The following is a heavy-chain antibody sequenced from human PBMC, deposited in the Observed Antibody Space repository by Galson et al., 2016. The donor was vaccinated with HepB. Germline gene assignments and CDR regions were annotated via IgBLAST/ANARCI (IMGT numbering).Heavy chain of an antibody. J-gene: IGHJ4*02. CDR2: IWDDGSNK. D-gene: IGHD2-15*01. CDR1: GFSFSSYG. CDR3: ARGNTCSGGACYLDY. V-gene: IGHV3-33*01. Sequence: SLRLSCAASGFSFSSYGMHWVRQAPGKGLEWVAVIWDDGSNKYYADSVKGRFTIPRDNYKNTLYLQMNSPRAEDTAVYYCARGNTCSGGACYLDYWGQGTLVTVS.